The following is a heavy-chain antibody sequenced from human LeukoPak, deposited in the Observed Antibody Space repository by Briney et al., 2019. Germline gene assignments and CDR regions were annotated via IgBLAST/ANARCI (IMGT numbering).Heavy chain of an antibody. J-gene: IGHJ3*02. CDR2: INHSVST. V-gene: IGHV4-34*01. D-gene: IGHD6-13*01. CDR1: GGSFSGYY. CDR3: ARAYFSSSWHNDAFDI. Sequence: SQTLSLTCAVYGGSFSGYYWSWIRQPPGKGLEWIGEINHSVSTNYNTSLKSRVTISVDTFKNESSLKLSSVTAADTAVYYCARAYFSSSWHNDAFDIWGQGTMVTVSS.